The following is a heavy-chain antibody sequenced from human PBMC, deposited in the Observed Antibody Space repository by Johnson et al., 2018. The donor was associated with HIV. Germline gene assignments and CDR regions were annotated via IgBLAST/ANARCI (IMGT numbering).Heavy chain of an antibody. CDR3: ARTIGDRPGGALDV. J-gene: IGHJ3*01. D-gene: IGHD6-6*01. Sequence: QVHLVESGGGVVQPGRSLRLSCAASGFTFSNYVMNWVRQAPGRALEWVALVSSDGSHIYFADSVKGRFTISRDNSKNTVRLQMNSLKAEDTGLYYCARTIGDRPGGALDVWGQGTMVTVSS. CDR1: GFTFSNYV. CDR2: VSSDGSHI. V-gene: IGHV3-30-3*01.